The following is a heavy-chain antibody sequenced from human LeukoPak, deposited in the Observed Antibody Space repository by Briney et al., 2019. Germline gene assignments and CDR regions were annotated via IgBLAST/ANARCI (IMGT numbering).Heavy chain of an antibody. CDR3: ARAVLRISIFGMIDV. Sequence: PSETLSLTCTVSGASVSSEGYSWSWIRHHPGKGLEWIGYIYYSGSTYYNPSLKSRAIISADTSENQFSLNLSSVTAADTAVYYCARAVLRISIFGMIDVWGQGTTVTVSS. CDR1: GASVSSEGYS. D-gene: IGHD3-3*01. V-gene: IGHV4-31*03. J-gene: IGHJ6*02. CDR2: IYYSGST.